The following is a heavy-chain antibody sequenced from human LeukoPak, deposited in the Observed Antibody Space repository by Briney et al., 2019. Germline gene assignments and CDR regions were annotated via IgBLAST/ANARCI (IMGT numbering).Heavy chain of an antibody. V-gene: IGHV4-30-4*01. Sequence: PSQTLSLTCTVSGGSISSGDYYWSWIRQPPGKGLEWIRYIYYSGGTYYNPSLKSRVTISVDTSKNQFSLKLSSVTAADTAVYYCARKSMVRGVVSFFDYWGQGTLVTVSS. CDR1: GGSISSGDYY. CDR2: IYYSGGT. CDR3: ARKSMVRGVVSFFDY. D-gene: IGHD3-10*01. J-gene: IGHJ4*02.